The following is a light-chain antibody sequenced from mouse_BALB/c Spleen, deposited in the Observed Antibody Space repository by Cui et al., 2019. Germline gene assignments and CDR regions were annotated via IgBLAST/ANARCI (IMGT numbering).Light chain of an antibody. Sequence: QIVLTQSPAIMSASPGEQVTMTCSASSSVSYMHWYQQKSGTSPKRWIYDTSKLASGVPARFSGSGSGTSYSLTISSMEAEDAATYYCQQWSSNPPTFGSGTKLEIK. CDR3: QQWSSNPPT. V-gene: IGKV4-59*01. CDR2: DTS. CDR1: SSVSY. J-gene: IGKJ4*01.